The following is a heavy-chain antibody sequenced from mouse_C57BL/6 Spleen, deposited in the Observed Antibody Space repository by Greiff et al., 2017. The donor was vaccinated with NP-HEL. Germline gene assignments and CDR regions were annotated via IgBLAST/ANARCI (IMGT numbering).Heavy chain of an antibody. V-gene: IGHV1-59*01. CDR1: GYTFTSYW. J-gene: IGHJ1*03. D-gene: IGHD1-1*01. Sequence: QVQLQQPGAELVRPGTSVKLSCKASGYTFTSYWMHWVKQRPGQGLEWIGVIDPSDSYTNYNQKFKGKATLTVDTSSSTAYMQLSSLTSEDSAVYYCARKGFTTVVATEWYFDVWGTGTTVTVSS. CDR3: ARKGFTTVVATEWYFDV. CDR2: IDPSDSYT.